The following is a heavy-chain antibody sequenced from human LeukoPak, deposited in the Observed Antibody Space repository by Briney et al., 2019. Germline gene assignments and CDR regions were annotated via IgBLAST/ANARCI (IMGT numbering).Heavy chain of an antibody. D-gene: IGHD6-6*01. V-gene: IGHV4-4*09. CDR1: GGSISSYY. J-gene: IGHJ4*02. Sequence: SETLSLTCTVSGGSISSYYWSWIRQPPGKGLEWIGYIYTSGSTNYNPSLKSRVTISVDTSKNQFSLKLSSVTAADTAVYYCARLRGQLGDYYFDYWGQGTLVTVSS. CDR3: ARLRGQLGDYYFDY. CDR2: IYTSGST.